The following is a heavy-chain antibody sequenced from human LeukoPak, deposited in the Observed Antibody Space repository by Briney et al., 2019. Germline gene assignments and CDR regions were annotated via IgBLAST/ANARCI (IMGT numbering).Heavy chain of an antibody. CDR1: GFTFNSYG. V-gene: IGHV3-30*02. J-gene: IGHJ5*02. CDR2: IRFDGSNA. CDR3: EKDPTQYYSGSGSSSWFDP. Sequence: PGRSLRLSCAASGFTFNSYGMHWVRQAPGKRLQWVAFIRFDGSNAYYPDSVKGRFTISRDNSKNTLSLQMNSLRAEDTAVYYCEKDPTQYYSGSGSSSWFDPWGQGTLVTVSS. D-gene: IGHD3-10*01.